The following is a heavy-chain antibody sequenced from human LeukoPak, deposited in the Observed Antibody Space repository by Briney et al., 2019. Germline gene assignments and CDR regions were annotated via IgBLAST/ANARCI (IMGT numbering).Heavy chain of an antibody. CDR3: ARVEASGYDYGAFDY. CDR2: IKQDGSAK. CDR1: GFTFNRYW. J-gene: IGHJ4*02. Sequence: GGSLRLSCAASGFTFNRYWMRWVRQAPGKELQWVANIKQDGSAKYYVDSVKGRFTISRDNAKNSLYLQMNSLRAEDTAVYYCARVEASGYDYGAFDYWGQATLVTVSS. V-gene: IGHV3-7*01. D-gene: IGHD5-12*01.